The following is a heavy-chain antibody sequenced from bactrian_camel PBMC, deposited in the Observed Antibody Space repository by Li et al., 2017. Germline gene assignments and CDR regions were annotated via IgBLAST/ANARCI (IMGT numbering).Heavy chain of an antibody. D-gene: IGHD4*01. CDR2: IGSVGSP. V-gene: IGHV3S53*01. CDR3: AAEKAGKYRGRLCGFGY. CDR1: GIGYSDYC. Sequence: VQLVESGGGSVQTGGSVRLSCTASGIGYSDYCMAWFRQVPGKGREGVASIGSVGSPTYGDSVRGRFTVSRDNAKNMLYLQMSTLKPEDTAVYYCAAEKAGKYRGRLCGFGYWGQGTQVTVS. J-gene: IGHJ6*01.